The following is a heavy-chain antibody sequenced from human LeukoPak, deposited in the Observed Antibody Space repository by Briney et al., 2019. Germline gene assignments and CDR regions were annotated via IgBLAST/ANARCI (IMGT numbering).Heavy chain of an antibody. Sequence: SVKLSWKASVSTFISYGISWVRQAPGPPLEWKGRIIPKLGIAKYAQKFQGRVTITAEKYTSTAYMELSSLRSEDTAVYYCARGDSSGWYSDYWGQGTLVTVSS. J-gene: IGHJ4*02. D-gene: IGHD6-19*01. CDR3: ARGDSSGWYSDY. V-gene: IGHV1-69*04. CDR1: VSTFISYG. CDR2: IIPKLGIA.